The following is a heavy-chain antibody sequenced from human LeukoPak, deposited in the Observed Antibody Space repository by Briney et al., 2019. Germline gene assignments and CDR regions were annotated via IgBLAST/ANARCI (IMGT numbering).Heavy chain of an antibody. CDR2: ISAYNGNT. CDR3: AARYCSGGSCYPGA. D-gene: IGHD2-15*01. Sequence: ASVKVSCKASGYTFTSYGISWVRQAPGQGLEWMGWISAYNGNTNYAQKLQGRVTMTTDTSTSTAYMELRSLRSDDTAVYYCAARYCSGGSCYPGAWGQGTLVTVSS. CDR1: GYTFTSYG. J-gene: IGHJ4*02. V-gene: IGHV1-18*01.